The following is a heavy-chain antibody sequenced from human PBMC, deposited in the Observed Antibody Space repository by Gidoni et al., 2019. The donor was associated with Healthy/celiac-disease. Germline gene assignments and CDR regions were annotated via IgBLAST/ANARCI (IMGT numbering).Heavy chain of an antibody. CDR1: GGSIRSSSYY. J-gene: IGHJ6*04. Sequence: QLHLQESGPGLVKPSATLSLTCTVSGGSIRSSSYYWGWIRQPPGKGLEWIGSIYYSGSTYYNPSLKSRVTISVDTSKNQFSLKLSSVTAADTAVYYCARLESLSRIAAAGSFVDVWGKGTTVTVSS. CDR3: ARLESLSRIAAAGSFVDV. V-gene: IGHV4-39*01. D-gene: IGHD6-13*01. CDR2: IYYSGST.